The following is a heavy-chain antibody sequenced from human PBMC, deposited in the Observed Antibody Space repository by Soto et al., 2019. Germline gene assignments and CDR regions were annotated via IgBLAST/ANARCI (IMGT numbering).Heavy chain of an antibody. CDR1: GFTFSSYD. V-gene: IGHV3-13*01. J-gene: IGHJ6*02. CDR3: ARDQSVGNPYYYSGRAV. CDR2: IGTAGDT. D-gene: IGHD1-26*01. Sequence: GGSLRLSCAASGFTFSSYDMHWVRQATGKGLEWVSAIGTAGDTYYPDSVKGRFTISRDNAKNSLYLQMNSLRAEDTAVYYCARDQSVGNPYYYSGRAVWGQGTTVTVSS.